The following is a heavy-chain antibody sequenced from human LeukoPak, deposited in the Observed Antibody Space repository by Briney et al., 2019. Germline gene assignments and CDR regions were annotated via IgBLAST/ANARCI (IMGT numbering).Heavy chain of an antibody. Sequence: SETLSLICAVSGYSISSGYYWGWIRPPPGRGLEWLGIIYHSGSTYYNPSLNSRVTISVDTSKNQISLKVSSVTAADTAVYYCARHGTYYYGSGSAGFDYWGQGTLVTVSS. V-gene: IGHV4-38-2*01. CDR2: IYHSGST. CDR3: ARHGTYYYGSGSAGFDY. D-gene: IGHD3-10*01. J-gene: IGHJ4*02. CDR1: GYSISSGYY.